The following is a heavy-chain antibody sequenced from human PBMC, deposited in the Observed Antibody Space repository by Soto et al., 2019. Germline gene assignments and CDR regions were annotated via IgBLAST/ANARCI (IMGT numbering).Heavy chain of an antibody. CDR3: ARDFLADSSGWYISRGWFDP. CDR2: INPNSGGT. J-gene: IGHJ5*02. Sequence: GASVKVSCKASGYTFTGYYMHWVRQAPGQGLEWMGWINPNSGGTNYAQKFQGWVTMTRDTSISTAYMELSRLRSDDTAVYYCARDFLADSSGWYISRGWFDPWGQGTLVTVSS. V-gene: IGHV1-2*04. CDR1: GYTFTGYY. D-gene: IGHD6-19*01.